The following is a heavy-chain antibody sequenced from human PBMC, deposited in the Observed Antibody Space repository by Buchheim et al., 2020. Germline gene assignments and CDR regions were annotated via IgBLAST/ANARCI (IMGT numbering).Heavy chain of an antibody. CDR2: FGSDGSTI. J-gene: IGHJ4*02. CDR3: ARAIIAASFDY. CDR1: GFTFSAFE. Sequence: EVQLVESGGGLVQPGGSLRLSCAASGFTFSAFELNWVRQAPGKGLEWVSYFGSDGSTIFYADSVRGRFTISRDNAKNSLYLQMNSLRAEDSAIYYCARAIIAASFDYWGQGTL. D-gene: IGHD6-25*01. V-gene: IGHV3-48*03.